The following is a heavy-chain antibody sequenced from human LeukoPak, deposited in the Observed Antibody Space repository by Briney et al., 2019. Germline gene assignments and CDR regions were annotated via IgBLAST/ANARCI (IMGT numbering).Heavy chain of an antibody. CDR2: IIPIFGTA. CDR1: GGTFSSYA. V-gene: IGHV1-69*13. J-gene: IGHJ4*02. D-gene: IGHD6-13*01. Sequence: SVKVSCKASGGTFSSYAISWARQAPGQGLEWMGGIIPIFGTANYAQKFQGRVTITADESTSTAYMELSSLRSEDTAVYYCAKTRAGYSSSWPRGEIDYWGQGTLVTVSS. CDR3: AKTRAGYSSSWPRGEIDY.